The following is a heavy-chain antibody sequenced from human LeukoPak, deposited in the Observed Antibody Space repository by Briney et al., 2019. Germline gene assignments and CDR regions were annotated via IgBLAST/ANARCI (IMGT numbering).Heavy chain of an antibody. Sequence: GGSLRLSCAASGFSFTNYAMTWVRQAPEKGLEWVSAISGSGGSTYYADSVKGRFTISRDNSKNTLYLQMNSLRAEDTAVYYCAKELRWIQLWCAFDYWGQGTLVTVSS. CDR3: AKELRWIQLWCAFDY. J-gene: IGHJ4*02. CDR2: ISGSGGST. V-gene: IGHV3-23*01. CDR1: GFSFTNYA. D-gene: IGHD5-18*01.